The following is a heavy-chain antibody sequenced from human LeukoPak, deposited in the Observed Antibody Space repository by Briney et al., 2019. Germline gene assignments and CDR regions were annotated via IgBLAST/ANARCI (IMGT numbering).Heavy chain of an antibody. V-gene: IGHV1-69*13. CDR2: IIPIFGTA. J-gene: IGHJ6*02. Sequence: SVKVSCKASGGTFSSYAISWVRQAPGHGLEWMGGIIPIFGTANYAQKFQGRVTITADESTSTAYMELSSLRSADTAVYYCARDPYCSSTSCHQYYYYYYGMDVWGQGTTVTVSS. CDR1: GGTFSSYA. D-gene: IGHD2-2*01. CDR3: ARDPYCSSTSCHQYYYYYYGMDV.